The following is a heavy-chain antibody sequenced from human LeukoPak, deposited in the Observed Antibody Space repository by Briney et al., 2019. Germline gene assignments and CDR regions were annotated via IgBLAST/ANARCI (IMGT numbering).Heavy chain of an antibody. CDR1: GFTFSSYG. V-gene: IGHV3-33*01. CDR3: ARDPIFTGPPFYYFDY. CDR2: IWYDGSNK. D-gene: IGHD3-9*01. J-gene: IGHJ4*02. Sequence: GGSLRLSCAASGFTFSSYGMHWVRQAPGKGLEWVAVIWYDGSNKYYADSVKGRFTISRDNSKNTLYLQMNSLRAEDTAVYYCARDPIFTGPPFYYFDYWGQGTLVTVSS.